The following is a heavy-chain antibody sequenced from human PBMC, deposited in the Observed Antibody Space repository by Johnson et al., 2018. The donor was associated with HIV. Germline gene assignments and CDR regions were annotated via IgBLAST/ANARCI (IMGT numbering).Heavy chain of an antibody. CDR3: AREVESGIAVNDAFDI. J-gene: IGHJ3*02. CDR1: GFTVSSNY. CDR2: IYSGGST. D-gene: IGHD6-19*01. V-gene: IGHV3-66*03. Sequence: VQLVESGGGLIQPGGSLRLSCAASGFTVSSNYMSWVRQAPGKGLEWVSVIYSGGSTYYADSVKGRFTISRDNAKNTLYLQRNSLRAEDTAVYYCAREVESGIAVNDAFDIWGQGTMVTVSS.